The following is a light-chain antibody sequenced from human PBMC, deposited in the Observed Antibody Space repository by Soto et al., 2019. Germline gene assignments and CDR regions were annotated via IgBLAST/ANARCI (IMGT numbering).Light chain of an antibody. Sequence: QSVLTQPRSVSGSPGQSVTISCTGTSSVVGGYNYVSWYQQHPGKAPKLMIYDVSKRPSGVPDRFSGSKSGNTASLTISGLQAEDEADYYCCSYAGSYTFMVFGTGTKLTVL. V-gene: IGLV2-11*01. CDR1: SSVVGGYNY. CDR3: CSYAGSYTFMV. J-gene: IGLJ1*01. CDR2: DVS.